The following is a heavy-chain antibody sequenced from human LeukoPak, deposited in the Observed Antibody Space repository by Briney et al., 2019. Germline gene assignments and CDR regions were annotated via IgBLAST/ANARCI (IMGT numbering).Heavy chain of an antibody. CDR1: GYTFTTYA. Sequence: EASVNVSCKASGYTFTTYAIHWVRQAPGQSLEWMGWINTGDGNTKYSQNFQGRVTITRDTSASTAYMDLTSLRSEDTAVYYCARAWTPDIAVAGIFDSWGQGAQVTVSS. D-gene: IGHD6-19*01. CDR3: ARAWTPDIAVAGIFDS. J-gene: IGHJ4*02. V-gene: IGHV1-3*04. CDR2: INTGDGNT.